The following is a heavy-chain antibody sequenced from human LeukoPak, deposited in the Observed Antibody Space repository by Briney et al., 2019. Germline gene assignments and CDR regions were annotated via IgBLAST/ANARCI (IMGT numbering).Heavy chain of an antibody. CDR3: ARDQAVAGTFYYYMDV. Sequence: GGSLRLSCAASGFTFSSSAMSWVRQAPGKGLEWVSSISGSGSGGSTYYADSVKGRFTISRDNAKNSLYLQMNSLRAEDTAVYYCARDQAVAGTFYYYMDVWGKGTTVTISS. CDR1: GFTFSSSA. V-gene: IGHV3-23*01. D-gene: IGHD6-19*01. J-gene: IGHJ6*03. CDR2: ISGSGSGGST.